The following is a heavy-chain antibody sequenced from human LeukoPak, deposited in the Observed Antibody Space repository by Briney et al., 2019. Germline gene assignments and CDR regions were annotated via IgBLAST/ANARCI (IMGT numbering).Heavy chain of an antibody. CDR1: GYTFTGYY. CDR2: INPNSGGT. Sequence: ASVKVSCKASGYTFTGYYMHWVRQAPGKGLEWMGWINPNSGGTNYAQKFQGRVTITRDTSIRTAYIELRRLRSEDTAVYYCAAAAEDLRYWGQGTLVTVSS. D-gene: IGHD6-13*01. V-gene: IGHV1-2*02. J-gene: IGHJ4*02. CDR3: AAAAEDLRY.